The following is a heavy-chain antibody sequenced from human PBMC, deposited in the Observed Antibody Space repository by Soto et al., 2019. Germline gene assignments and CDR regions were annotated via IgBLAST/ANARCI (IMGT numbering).Heavy chain of an antibody. CDR2: IYSSGSA. CDR3: TRGGTRSADLPTY. V-gene: IGHV4-4*07. CDR1: GDSINNYY. J-gene: IGHJ4*02. D-gene: IGHD1-1*01. Sequence: VRLQESGPGLVEPSENLSLTCSVSGDSINNYYWSWIRPPAGKGLEWYGRIYSSGSAIYNPPLKTRDTMSVDTSKNQVSLSVTSVTAADTAVYFCTRGGTRSADLPTYWGQGIQVIVSS.